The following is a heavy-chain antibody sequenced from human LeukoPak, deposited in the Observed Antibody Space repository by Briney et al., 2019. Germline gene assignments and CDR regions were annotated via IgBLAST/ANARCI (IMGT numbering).Heavy chain of an antibody. Sequence: PGGSLRLSCAASGFTFSDYYMSWIRQAPGKGLEWVSYISTSSSYTNYADSVKGRFTISRANAENSLYLQMNSLRAEDTAVYYCASFEKGYGFGYWGQGTLVTVSS. CDR3: ASFEKGYGFGY. D-gene: IGHD5-18*01. CDR2: ISTSSSYT. J-gene: IGHJ4*02. V-gene: IGHV3-11*03. CDR1: GFTFSDYY.